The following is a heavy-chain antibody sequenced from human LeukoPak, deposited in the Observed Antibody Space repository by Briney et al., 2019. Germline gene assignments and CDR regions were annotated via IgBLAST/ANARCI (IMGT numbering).Heavy chain of an antibody. V-gene: IGHV1-18*01. CDR2: ISAYNGNT. CDR3: ARAQLSGGVILFFDY. J-gene: IGHJ4*02. Sequence: ASVKVSCKASGYTFTSYGISWVRQAPGQGLEWMGWISAYNGNTNYAQKLQDRVTLTTDTSTSTASMELRSLRSDDTAVYYCARAQLSGGVILFFDYWGQGTLVTVSS. D-gene: IGHD3-16*01. CDR1: GYTFTSYG.